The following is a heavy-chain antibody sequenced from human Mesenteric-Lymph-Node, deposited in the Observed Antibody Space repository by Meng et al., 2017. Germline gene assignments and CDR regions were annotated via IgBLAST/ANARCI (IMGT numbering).Heavy chain of an antibody. Sequence: QVRVRRWGQGLLKPSETLPVTCGVYGGSLRDYHWNWIRQPPGKGLEWIGQINPSGDTNYSPSLKSRVTISVDTSKNQFSLKLSSVTAADTAVYYCARDRGLYGDYHLGAWGQGTLVTVSS. CDR1: GGSLRDYH. D-gene: IGHD4-17*01. J-gene: IGHJ5*02. CDR2: INPSGDT. V-gene: IGHV4-34*09. CDR3: ARDRGLYGDYHLGA.